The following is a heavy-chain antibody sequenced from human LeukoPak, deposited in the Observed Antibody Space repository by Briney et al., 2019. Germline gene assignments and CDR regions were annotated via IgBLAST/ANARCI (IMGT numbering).Heavy chain of an antibody. V-gene: IGHV3-7*01. CDR1: GFTFTTYW. J-gene: IGHJ4*02. CDR3: ARRGPSVAGPYDY. CDR2: IKQDGTEK. D-gene: IGHD6-19*01. Sequence: GESLRLSCAASGFTFTTYWMSWVRQAPGKGPEWVANIKQDGTEKYYVDSVKGRFTISRDNAKNSLYLQMNSLRAEDTAVYYCARRGPSVAGPYDYWGQGTLVTVSS.